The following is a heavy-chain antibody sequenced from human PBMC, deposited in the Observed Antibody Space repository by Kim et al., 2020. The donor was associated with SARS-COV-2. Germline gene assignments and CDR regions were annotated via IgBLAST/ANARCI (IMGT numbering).Heavy chain of an antibody. CDR2: ISNDGHYK. Sequence: GGSLRLSCAASGFTFSTNGMHWVRQAPGKGLEWVAVISNDGHYKSYADSVRGRFIISRDNSENTLDLQMHSLRAEDTAVYYCARDLWRGANRCFDYWGRG. D-gene: IGHD3-3*01. V-gene: IGHV3-33*05. J-gene: IGHJ4*02. CDR3: ARDLWRGANRCFDY. CDR1: GFTFSTNG.